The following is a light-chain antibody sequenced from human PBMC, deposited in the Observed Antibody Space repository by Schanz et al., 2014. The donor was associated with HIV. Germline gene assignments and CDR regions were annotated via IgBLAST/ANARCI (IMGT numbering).Light chain of an antibody. CDR1: QTIGRF. Sequence: IQMTQSPSTVSASVGDRVTITCRASQTIGRFLAWYQQKPGRAPKLLIYQASTLQTGVPSRFSGSGSGTEFTLTISSLQPDDFATYYCQQYNSYPYTFGQGTKLEIK. V-gene: IGKV1-5*03. CDR3: QQYNSYPYT. CDR2: QAS. J-gene: IGKJ2*01.